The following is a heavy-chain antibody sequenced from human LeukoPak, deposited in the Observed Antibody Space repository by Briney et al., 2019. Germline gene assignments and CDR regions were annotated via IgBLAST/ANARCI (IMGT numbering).Heavy chain of an antibody. Sequence: SETLSLTCTVSGGSVSSGSYYWSWIRQPPGKGLEWIGYIYYSGSTNYNPSLKSRVTISVDTSKNQFSLKLSSVTAADTAVYYCARSSRFTSYYYYYGMDVWGQGTTVTVSS. J-gene: IGHJ6*02. V-gene: IGHV4-61*01. CDR2: IYYSGST. CDR1: GGSVSSGSYY. CDR3: ARSSRFTSYYYYYGMDV. D-gene: IGHD3-16*01.